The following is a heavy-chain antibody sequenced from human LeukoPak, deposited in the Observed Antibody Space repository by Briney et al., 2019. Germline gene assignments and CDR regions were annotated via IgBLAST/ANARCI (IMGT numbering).Heavy chain of an antibody. CDR1: GGSITSGRYY. Sequence: SETLSLTCSVSGGSITSGRYYWTWIRQPAGKGLEWIGRLYTNDNTNYDPSLEIHVSISVDTSKSQFYLQLTSVTAADTAVYFCARGVVTDDYYMDVWRKGITDIVSS. V-gene: IGHV4-61*02. CDR3: ARGVVTDDYYMDV. D-gene: IGHD2-21*02. CDR2: LYTNDNT. J-gene: IGHJ6*03.